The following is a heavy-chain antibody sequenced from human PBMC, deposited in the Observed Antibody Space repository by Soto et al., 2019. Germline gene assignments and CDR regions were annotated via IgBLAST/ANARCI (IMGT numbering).Heavy chain of an antibody. Sequence: GGSLRLSCAASGFNFDNYYMAWVRQAPGKGLEWVANIKKDGSGSNYVDSLKGRFTISRDNAKNSLYLQMNNLRAEDSGVYFCARGTTGILDYWGQGTLVTVSS. CDR3: ARGTTGILDY. J-gene: IGHJ4*02. D-gene: IGHD1-1*01. V-gene: IGHV3-7*01. CDR1: GFNFDNYY. CDR2: IKKDGSGS.